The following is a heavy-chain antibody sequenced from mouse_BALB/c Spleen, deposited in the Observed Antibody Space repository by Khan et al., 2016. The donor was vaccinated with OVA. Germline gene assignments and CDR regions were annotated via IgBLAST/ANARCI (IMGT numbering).Heavy chain of an antibody. CDR3: SSARFAY. CDR1: GYTFTSYW. Sequence: QVQLQQSGAELVKPGTSVKMSCKASGYTFTSYWMHWVKQRPGQGLEWIGDIYPGSDSTNYNEKFKSKATLPVDTFSSPAYIQIRRLTSEDSAVFCYSSARFAYWGQWALVTLSA. CDR2: IYPGSDST. J-gene: IGHJ3*01. V-gene: IGHV1-55*01.